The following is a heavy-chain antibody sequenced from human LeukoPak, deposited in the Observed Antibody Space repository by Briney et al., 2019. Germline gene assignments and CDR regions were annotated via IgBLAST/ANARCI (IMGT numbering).Heavy chain of an antibody. J-gene: IGHJ4*02. D-gene: IGHD4-17*01. V-gene: IGHV4-39*01. CDR3: ASSDDYGDLPDY. CDR1: GGSISSSSYY. Sequence: SETLSLTCTVSGGSISSSSYYWGWIRQPPGKGLEWIGSIYYSGSTSYNPSLKSRVTISVDTSKNQFSLKLSSVTAADTAVYYCASSDDYGDLPDYWGQGTLVTVSS. CDR2: IYYSGST.